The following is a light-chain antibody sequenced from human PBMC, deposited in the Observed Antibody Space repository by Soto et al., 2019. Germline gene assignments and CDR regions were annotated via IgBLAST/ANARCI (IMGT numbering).Light chain of an antibody. CDR1: SSDIGASNY. V-gene: IGLV2-14*03. CDR2: DVS. CDR3: YSCSSNSDTRYV. Sequence: QSALTQPASVSGSPGQSITISCTGTSSDIGASNYVSWYQQHPGQAPKLMISDVSNRPSGISDRFSGSKSGNTASLTISGLQAEDEADYYCYSCSSNSDTRYVFGTGTKLTVL. J-gene: IGLJ1*01.